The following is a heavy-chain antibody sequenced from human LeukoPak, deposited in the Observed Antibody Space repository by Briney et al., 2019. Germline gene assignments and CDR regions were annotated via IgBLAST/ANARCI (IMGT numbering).Heavy chain of an antibody. CDR1: GYTFTSYG. D-gene: IGHD1-26*01. CDR3: AREGIGSGSYLFDY. CDR2: ISAYNGNT. J-gene: IGHJ4*02. V-gene: IGHV1-18*01. Sequence: ASVKVSCKASGYTFTSYGISWVRQAPGQGLEWMGWISAYNGNTNYAQKLQGRVTMTTDTSTSTAYMELRSLRSEDTAVYYCAREGIGSGSYLFDYWGQGTLVTVSS.